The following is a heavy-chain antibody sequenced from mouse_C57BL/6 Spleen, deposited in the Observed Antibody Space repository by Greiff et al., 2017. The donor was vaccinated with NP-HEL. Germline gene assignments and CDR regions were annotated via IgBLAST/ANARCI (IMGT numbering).Heavy chain of an antibody. CDR1: GYTFTSYW. CDR3: ARYYYDYDEDFDY. Sequence: VQLQQSGAELAKPGASVKLSCKASGYTFTSYWMHWVKQRPGQGLEWIGYINPSSGYTKYNQKFKDKATLTADKSSSTAYMQLSSLTYEDSAVYCCARYYYDYDEDFDYWGQGTTLTVSS. CDR2: INPSSGYT. J-gene: IGHJ2*01. D-gene: IGHD2-4*01. V-gene: IGHV1-7*01.